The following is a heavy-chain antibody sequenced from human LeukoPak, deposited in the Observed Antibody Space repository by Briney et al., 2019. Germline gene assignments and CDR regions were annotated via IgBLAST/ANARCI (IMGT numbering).Heavy chain of an antibody. Sequence: PGGSLRLSCAASGFTFSSYVMSWVRQAPGKGLEWVSAISGGGGRTYYADSVKGRFTISRDNARNSLYLQGSSLRDEDTAIYYCAKDRWGGVFDIWGQGTMVTVSS. V-gene: IGHV3-23*01. D-gene: IGHD3-16*01. CDR2: ISGGGGRT. CDR1: GFTFSSYV. CDR3: AKDRWGGVFDI. J-gene: IGHJ3*02.